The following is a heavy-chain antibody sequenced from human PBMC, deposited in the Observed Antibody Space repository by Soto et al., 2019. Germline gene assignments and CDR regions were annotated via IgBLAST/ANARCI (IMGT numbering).Heavy chain of an antibody. Sequence: PSETLSLTCTVSGGSISSSSYYWVWIRQPPGKGLEWIGSIYYSGNTYYNPSLKSRLAISVDTSKNQLSLELNSVTAADTAVYYCARSTIAPHLFLYPFDYWGKGPLVTV. CDR1: GGSISSSSYY. CDR3: ARSTIAPHLFLYPFDY. D-gene: IGHD2-8*01. J-gene: IGHJ4*01. V-gene: IGHV4-39*01. CDR2: IYYSGNT.